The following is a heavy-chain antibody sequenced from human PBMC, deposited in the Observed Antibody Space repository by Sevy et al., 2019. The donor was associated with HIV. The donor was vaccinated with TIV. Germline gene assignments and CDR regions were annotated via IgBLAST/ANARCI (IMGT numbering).Heavy chain of an antibody. CDR1: GFTFSTYS. V-gene: IGHV3-21*01. Sequence: GGSLRLSCAVSGFTFSTYSMTWVRQAPGKGLEWVSSISSSSNYIYYPDSVKARFTISRDNAKKSLYLQMNSLRAEDTAVYYCARVKAYCSGGSCYSTMGADVWGQGTTVTVSS. CDR3: ARVKAYCSGGSCYSTMGADV. D-gene: IGHD2-15*01. CDR2: ISSSSNYI. J-gene: IGHJ6*02.